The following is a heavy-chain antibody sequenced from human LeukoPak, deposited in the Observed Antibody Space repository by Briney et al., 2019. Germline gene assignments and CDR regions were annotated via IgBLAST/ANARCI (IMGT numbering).Heavy chain of an antibody. V-gene: IGHV3-48*04. CDR2: ISSSGSTI. J-gene: IGHJ6*04. D-gene: IGHD3-10*02. CDR3: AELGITMIGGV. Sequence: GGSLRLSCAASGFTSSSYWMNWVRQAPGKGLEWVSYISSSGSTIYYADSVKGRFTISRDNAKNSLYLQMNSLRAEDTAVYYCAELGITMIGGVWGKGTTVTISS. CDR1: GFTSSSYW.